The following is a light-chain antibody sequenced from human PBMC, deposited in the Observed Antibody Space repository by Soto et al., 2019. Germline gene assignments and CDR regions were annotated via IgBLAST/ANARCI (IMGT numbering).Light chain of an antibody. V-gene: IGLV2-11*01. Sequence: QSALTQPRSVSRSPGQSVTISCTGTSGDVGGYNYVSWYQQHPGKAPKLLIYDVNKRPSGVPDRFSGSKSGNTASLTISGLQAEDDADYYCCSHAGTYSLWVFGGGTQLTVL. CDR2: DVN. CDR1: SGDVGGYNY. J-gene: IGLJ3*02. CDR3: CSHAGTYSLWV.